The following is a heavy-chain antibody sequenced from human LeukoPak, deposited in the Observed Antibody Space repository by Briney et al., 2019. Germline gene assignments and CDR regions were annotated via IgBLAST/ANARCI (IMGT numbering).Heavy chain of an antibody. Sequence: SGGSLRLSCAASGFTFSDYYMSWIRQAPGKELEWVSYISSSGSTIYYADSVKGRFTISRDNAKNSLYLQMNSLRAEDTAVYYCARVCGGSCYLGDDAFDIWGQGTMVTVSS. J-gene: IGHJ3*02. CDR2: ISSSGSTI. CDR1: GFTFSDYY. D-gene: IGHD2-15*01. V-gene: IGHV3-11*01. CDR3: ARVCGGSCYLGDDAFDI.